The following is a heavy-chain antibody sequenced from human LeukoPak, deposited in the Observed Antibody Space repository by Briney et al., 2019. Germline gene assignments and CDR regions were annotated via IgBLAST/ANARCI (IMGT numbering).Heavy chain of an antibody. J-gene: IGHJ4*02. D-gene: IGHD6-13*01. V-gene: IGHV5-51*01. CDR1: GYTFTSYW. CDR3: ARQRIAAASPDY. Sequence: GESLKISSMCSGYTFTSYWFGCVRQMPGKGLEWMGIIYPGDSDTRYSPSFQGQVTISADKSISTAYLPWSSLKASDTAMYYRARQRIAAASPDYWGQGTLVTVSS. CDR2: IYPGDSDT.